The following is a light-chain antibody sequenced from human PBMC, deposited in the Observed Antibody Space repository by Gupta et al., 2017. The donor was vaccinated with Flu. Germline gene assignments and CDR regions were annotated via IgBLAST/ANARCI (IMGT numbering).Light chain of an antibody. V-gene: IGLV3-21*02. CDR2: ESS. Sequence: SYVLTQPPSVSVAPEQTATITCGGNHIGSESVHWYQQRPGQDPVLVVYESSDRPSGIPERFSGSNSGNTATLTISRVEAGDEADYYCQVWDRSSDHRVFGRGTKLTVL. CDR1: HIGSES. CDR3: QVWDRSSDHRV. J-gene: IGLJ3*02.